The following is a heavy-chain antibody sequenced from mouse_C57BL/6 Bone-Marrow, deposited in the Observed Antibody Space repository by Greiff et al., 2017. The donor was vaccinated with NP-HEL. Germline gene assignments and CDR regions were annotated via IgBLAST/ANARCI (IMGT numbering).Heavy chain of an antibody. CDR3: AREVTGTDY. D-gene: IGHD4-1*01. Sequence: QVQLQQSGAELARPGASVKMSCKASGYTFTSYTMHWVKQRLGQGLEWIGYINPSSGYTKYNQKFKDKATLTADKSSSTAYMQLSSLTSEDSAVYYCAREVTGTDYWGQGTTLTVSS. CDR1: GYTFTSYT. J-gene: IGHJ2*01. CDR2: INPSSGYT. V-gene: IGHV1-4*01.